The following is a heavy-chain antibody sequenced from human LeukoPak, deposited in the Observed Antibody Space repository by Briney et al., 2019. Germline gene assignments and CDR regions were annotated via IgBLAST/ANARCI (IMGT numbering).Heavy chain of an antibody. V-gene: IGHV1-18*01. CDR2: ISAYNGNT. J-gene: IGHJ3*02. Sequence: ASVKVSCKASGYTFTSYGISWVRQAPGQGLEWMGWISAYNGNTNYAQKLQGRVTMTTDTSTSTAYMELRSLRSDDTAVYYCARHTPKTYSGSYYPSREDAFDIWGQGTMVTVSS. D-gene: IGHD1-26*01. CDR3: ARHTPKTYSGSYYPSREDAFDI. CDR1: GYTFTSYG.